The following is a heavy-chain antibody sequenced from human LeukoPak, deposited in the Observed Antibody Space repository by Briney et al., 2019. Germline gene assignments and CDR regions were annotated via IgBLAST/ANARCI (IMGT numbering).Heavy chain of an antibody. V-gene: IGHV3-9*01. D-gene: IGHD3-22*01. CDR1: GFTFDDYA. CDR3: AKAKGDSSGYYFRGAFDI. CDR2: ISWNSGSI. J-gene: IGHJ3*02. Sequence: GGSLRLSCAASGFTFDDYAMHWVRQAPGKGLEWVSGISWNSGSIGYADSVKGRFTISRDNAKNSLYLQMNSLRAEDTALYYCAKAKGDSSGYYFRGAFDIWGQGTMVTVSS.